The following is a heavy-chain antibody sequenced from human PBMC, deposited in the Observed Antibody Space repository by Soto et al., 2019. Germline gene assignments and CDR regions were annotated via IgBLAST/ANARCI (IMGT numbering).Heavy chain of an antibody. CDR1: GFTVSGNY. J-gene: IGHJ5*02. D-gene: IGHD1-26*01. Sequence: GGSLRLSCAASGFTVSGNYMSWVRQAPGKGLEWVSVIYSGGSTYYADSVKGRFTISRDNSKNTLYLQMNSLRAEDTAVYYCARDFRSPQVPSGFAPWGQGPRVTVPQ. V-gene: IGHV3-66*01. CDR3: ARDFRSPQVPSGFAP. CDR2: IYSGGST.